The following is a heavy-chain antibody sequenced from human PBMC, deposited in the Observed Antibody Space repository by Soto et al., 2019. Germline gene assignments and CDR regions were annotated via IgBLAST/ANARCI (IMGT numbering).Heavy chain of an antibody. CDR2: ITQDGSEK. CDR1: GFTFSSYW. Sequence: GGSLRLSCAASGFTFSSYWMSWVRQAPGKGLEWVANITQDGSEKYYVDSVKGRFTISRDNAKNSLYLQMNSLRAEDTAGYYCARARYSSSSARRYFDYWGQGTLVTVSS. J-gene: IGHJ4*02. V-gene: IGHV3-7*01. D-gene: IGHD6-6*01. CDR3: ARARYSSSSARRYFDY.